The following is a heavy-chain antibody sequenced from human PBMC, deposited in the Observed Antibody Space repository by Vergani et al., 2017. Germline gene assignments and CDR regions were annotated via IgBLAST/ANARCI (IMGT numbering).Heavy chain of an antibody. Sequence: QVQLVESGGGVVQPGRSLRLSCAASGFTFSSYAMHWVRQAPGKGLEWVAVISYDGSNKYYADSVKGRFTISRDNSKNTLYLQMNSLRAEDTAVYYCATENVGYSYGPIAPGPVVFYFDYWGQGTLVTVSS. CDR3: ATENVGYSYGPIAPGPVVFYFDY. CDR1: GFTFSSYA. D-gene: IGHD5-18*01. V-gene: IGHV3-30*01. J-gene: IGHJ4*02. CDR2: ISYDGSNK.